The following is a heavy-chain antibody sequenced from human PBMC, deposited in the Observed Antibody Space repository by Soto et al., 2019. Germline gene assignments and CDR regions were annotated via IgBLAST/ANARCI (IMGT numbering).Heavy chain of an antibody. CDR2: IIPILGIA. J-gene: IGHJ5*02. D-gene: IGHD3-10*01. CDR1: GGTFSSYT. CDR3: ARGPGGWFGELSGWFDP. Sequence: QVQLVQSGAEVKKPGSSVKVSCKASGGTFSSYTISWVRQAPGQGLEWMGRIIPILGIANYAQKLQGRVTITEDKSTSTAYMELSSLRSEDTAVYYCARGPGGWFGELSGWFDPWGQGTLVTVSS. V-gene: IGHV1-69*02.